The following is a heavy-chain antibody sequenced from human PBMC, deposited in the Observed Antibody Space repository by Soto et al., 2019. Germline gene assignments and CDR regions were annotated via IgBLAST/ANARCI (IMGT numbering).Heavy chain of an antibody. J-gene: IGHJ5*02. D-gene: IGHD1-26*01. CDR3: ARHRSGSYDLNWFDP. CDR1: GFTFDNYG. CDR2: MNWNGDSI. V-gene: IGHV3-20*04. Sequence: DVQLVESGGGVVRPGESLTLACAASGFTFDNYGMSWVRQVPGKGPEWVCGMNWNGDSIGYSDSVKGRFTISRDNGKNSLYLDRNSLRVADTALYYCARHRSGSYDLNWFDPWGQGTRVTVSS.